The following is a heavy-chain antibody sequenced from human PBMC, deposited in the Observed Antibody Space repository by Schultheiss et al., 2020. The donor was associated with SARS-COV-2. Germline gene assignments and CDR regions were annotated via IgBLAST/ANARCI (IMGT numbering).Heavy chain of an antibody. CDR1: GYTFTGYY. Sequence: ASVKVSCKASGYTFTGYYMHWVRQALGQGLEWMGIITPSGGDTTYAQKFQGRVTMTRDTSRSTVYVELSSLRSEDTAVYYCARIGRYSGSYGYWGQGTLVTVSS. V-gene: IGHV1-46*01. CDR2: ITPSGGDT. J-gene: IGHJ1*01. D-gene: IGHD1-26*01. CDR3: ARIGRYSGSYGY.